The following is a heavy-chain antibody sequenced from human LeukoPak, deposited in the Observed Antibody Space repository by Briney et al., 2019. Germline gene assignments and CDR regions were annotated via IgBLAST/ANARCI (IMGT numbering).Heavy chain of an antibody. CDR1: GFIVSNNY. D-gene: IGHD3-16*02. Sequence: GGSLRLSCAVSGFIVSNNYMSWVRQAPGKGLEWVSVIYSGGSTYYADSVKGRFTISRDHSKNTLYLQMNSLRAENTAVYYCAREYVWGSYRYNAFDIWGQGTMVTVSS. V-gene: IGHV3-53*01. CDR3: AREYVWGSYRYNAFDI. CDR2: IYSGGST. J-gene: IGHJ3*02.